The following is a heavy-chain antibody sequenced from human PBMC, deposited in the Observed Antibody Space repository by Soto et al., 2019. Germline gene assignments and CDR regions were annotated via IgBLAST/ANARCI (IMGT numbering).Heavy chain of an antibody. CDR3: VIARGRLEVGLSNWFDP. CDR2: ISSSSSAI. V-gene: IGHV3-48*02. J-gene: IGHJ5*02. D-gene: IGHD1-1*01. CDR1: GFTFSSYS. Sequence: EVQLVESGGGLVQPGGSLRVSCAASGFTFSSYSMNWVRQAPGKGLEWVSYISSSSSAIHYADSVKGRFTISRDNAKNSLYLQMNSLRDEDTAMYYCVIARGRLEVGLSNWFDPWGQGTLVTVSS.